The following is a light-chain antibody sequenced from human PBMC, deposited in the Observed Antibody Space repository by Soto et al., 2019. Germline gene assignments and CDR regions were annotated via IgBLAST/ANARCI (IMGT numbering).Light chain of an antibody. CDR2: AAS. V-gene: IGKV3-15*01. J-gene: IGKJ1*01. CDR3: QQYNNWWT. Sequence: IVMTQSPATLSVSPGERATLSCRASQSVKRNLAWYQQKPGQAPRLLISAASTRATGIPARFSGSGSETEFTLTISSLQSEDFAVYYCQQYNNWWTFGQGTKVEMK. CDR1: QSVKRN.